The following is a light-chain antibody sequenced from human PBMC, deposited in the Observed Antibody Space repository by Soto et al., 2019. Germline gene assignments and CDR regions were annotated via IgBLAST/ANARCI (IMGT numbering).Light chain of an antibody. Sequence: VLTQPPVTLSLSPGERATLSCRASQSFRGMLAWYQQKPGQAPRLLIYDASTRATGIPARFSGSGSGTVFTLTISSLQSEDFALYYCQQYNNWPPGTFGQGTKVDI. CDR3: QQYNNWPPGT. CDR2: DAS. CDR1: QSFRGM. V-gene: IGKV3-15*01. J-gene: IGKJ1*01.